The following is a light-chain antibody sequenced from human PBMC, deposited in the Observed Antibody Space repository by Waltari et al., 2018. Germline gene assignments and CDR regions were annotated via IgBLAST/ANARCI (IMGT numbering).Light chain of an antibody. V-gene: IGLV6-57*03. J-gene: IGLJ2*01. CDR1: SGTIATHY. Sequence: FMLTQPHSVSESPGKTVTISCTRSSGTIATHYVQWHQQRPGSAPPKVIYEDNQRPSGVPDRFSGSIDSSSNSASLIISGLKAEDEADYYCQSFDSSHVVFGGGTKLTVL. CDR2: EDN. CDR3: QSFDSSHVV.